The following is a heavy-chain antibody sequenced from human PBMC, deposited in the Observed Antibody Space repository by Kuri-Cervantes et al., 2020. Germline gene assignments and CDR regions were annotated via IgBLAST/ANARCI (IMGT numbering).Heavy chain of an antibody. V-gene: IGHV4-4*02. CDR3: ARDEDCSGGSCFSAY. J-gene: IGHJ4*02. CDR2: VYTSGST. Sequence: SETLSLTCTVSGGSISSTNWWTWVRQSPGKGLEWIGRVYTSGSTNYNPSLKSRVTISVDKSKNQFSLKLSSVTAADTAVYYCARDEDCSGGSCFSAYWGQGTLVTVSS. CDR1: GGSISSTNW. D-gene: IGHD2-15*01.